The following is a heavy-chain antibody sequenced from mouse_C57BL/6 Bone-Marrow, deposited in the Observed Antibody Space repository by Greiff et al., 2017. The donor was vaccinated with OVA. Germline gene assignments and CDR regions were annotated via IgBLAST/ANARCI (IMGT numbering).Heavy chain of an antibody. V-gene: IGHV1-81*01. CDR2: IYPRSGNT. CDR1: GYTFTSYG. J-gene: IGHJ2*01. D-gene: IGHD1-1*01. CDR3: ASLLRDFDY. Sequence: VQGVESGAELARPGASVKLSCKASGYTFTSYGISWVKQRTGQGLEWIGEIYPRSGNTYYNEKFKGKATLTADKSSSTAYMELRSLTSEDSAVYFCASLLRDFDYWGQGTTLTVSS.